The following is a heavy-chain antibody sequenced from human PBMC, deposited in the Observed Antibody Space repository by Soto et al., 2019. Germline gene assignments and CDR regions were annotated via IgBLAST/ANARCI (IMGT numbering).Heavy chain of an antibody. CDR2: ISSSGTAK. CDR3: ARYSSSWYDPQNYYYGMDV. Sequence: GGSLRLSCAASGSTFSSSEMYWVRQAPGLGRAWLSYISSSGTAKYYADSVKGRFTISRDNAKNSLYLQMNSLRAEDTAVYYCARYSSSWYDPQNYYYGMDVWGQGTTVTVSS. V-gene: IGHV3-48*03. D-gene: IGHD6-13*01. CDR1: GSTFSSSE. J-gene: IGHJ6*02.